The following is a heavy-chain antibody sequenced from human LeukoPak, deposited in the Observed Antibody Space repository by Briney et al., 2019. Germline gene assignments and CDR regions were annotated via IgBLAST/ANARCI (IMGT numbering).Heavy chain of an antibody. CDR3: ARRLGYCTNGVCYNYFDY. V-gene: IGHV3-7*01. J-gene: IGHJ4*02. Sequence: GGSLRLSCAASGFTFSSYWMNWARQAPGKGLEWVASINHNGNVNYYVDSVKGRFTISRDNAKNSLYLQMSNLRAEDTAVYYCARRLGYCTNGVCYNYFDYWGQGTLVTVSS. CDR1: GFTFSSYW. D-gene: IGHD2-8*01. CDR2: INHNGNVN.